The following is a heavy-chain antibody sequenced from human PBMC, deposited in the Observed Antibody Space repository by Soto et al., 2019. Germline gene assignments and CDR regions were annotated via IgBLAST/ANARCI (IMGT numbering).Heavy chain of an antibody. CDR3: ARETSSSWYYSPGYYYGMDV. V-gene: IGHV3-30-3*01. CDR1: GFTFSSYA. D-gene: IGHD6-13*01. CDR2: ISYDGSNK. J-gene: IGHJ6*02. Sequence: QVQLVESWGGGVQPGRSLRLSCAASGFTFSSYAMHGVRQAPGKGLYLVAFISYDGSNKYYADAVKGRFTISRDNSKNPLYLQMNSLRAEDTAVYYCARETSSSWYYSPGYYYGMDVWGQGTTVTVSS.